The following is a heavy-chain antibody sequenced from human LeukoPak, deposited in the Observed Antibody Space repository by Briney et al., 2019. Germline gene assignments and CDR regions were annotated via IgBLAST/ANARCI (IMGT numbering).Heavy chain of an antibody. J-gene: IGHJ5*02. CDR2: INHSGST. CDR1: GGSFSGYY. V-gene: IGHV4-34*01. CDR3: AREVTASCSSTSCYLNWFDP. D-gene: IGHD2-2*01. Sequence: SETLSPTCAVYGGSFSGYYWSWIRQPPGKGLEWIGEINHSGSTNYNPSLKSRVTISVDTSKNQFSLKLSSVTAADTAVYYCAREVTASCSSTSCYLNWFDPWGQGTLVTVSS.